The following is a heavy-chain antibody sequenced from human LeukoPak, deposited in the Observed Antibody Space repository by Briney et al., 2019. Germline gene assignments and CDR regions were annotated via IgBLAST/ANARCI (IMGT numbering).Heavy chain of an antibody. CDR2: IYSGGST. CDR3: ARSYYDSSGYRGPFDY. V-gene: IGHV3-53*01. J-gene: IGHJ4*02. CDR1: GFTFSSNY. Sequence: GGSLRLSCAASGFTFSSNYMSWVRQAPGKGLEWVSVIYSGGSTYYADSVKGRFTISRDNSKNTLYLQMNSLRAEDTAVYYCARSYYDSSGYRGPFDYWGQGTLVTVSS. D-gene: IGHD3-22*01.